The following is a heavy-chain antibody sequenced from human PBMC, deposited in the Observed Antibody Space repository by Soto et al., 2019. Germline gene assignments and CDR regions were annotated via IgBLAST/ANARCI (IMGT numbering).Heavy chain of an antibody. CDR2: ISAYNGNT. D-gene: IGHD2-15*01. J-gene: IGHJ3*02. V-gene: IGHV1-18*01. CDR3: AREYCSGGSCHDAFDI. Sequence: AAVKVSCKASGYTVTSYGISWLRQAPGQGLEWMGWISAYNGNTNYAQKLQGRVTMTTDTSTSTAYMELRSPRSDDTAVYYCAREYCSGGSCHDAFDIWGQGTMVTVSS. CDR1: GYTVTSYG.